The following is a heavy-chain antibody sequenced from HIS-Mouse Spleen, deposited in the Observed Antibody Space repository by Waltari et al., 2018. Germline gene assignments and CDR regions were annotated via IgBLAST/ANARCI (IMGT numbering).Heavy chain of an antibody. CDR1: GYTFTSSD. D-gene: IGHD4-4*01. CDR3: ARGHDYSNYFDY. J-gene: IGHJ4*02. Sequence: QVQLVQSGAEVKKPGASVKVSCKASGYTFTSSDTNSVRQATGQGLEWMGWMNPNSGNTGYAQKFQGRVTMTRNTSISTAYMELSSLRSEDTAVYYCARGHDYSNYFDYWGQGTLVTVSS. V-gene: IGHV1-8*01. CDR2: MNPNSGNT.